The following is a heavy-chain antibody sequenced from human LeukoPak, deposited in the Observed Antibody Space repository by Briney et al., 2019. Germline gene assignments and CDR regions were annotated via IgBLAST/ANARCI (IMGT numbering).Heavy chain of an antibody. V-gene: IGHV3-15*01. J-gene: IGHJ3*02. CDR3: TTSGGLSYAFDI. D-gene: IGHD3-16*01. CDR2: IKSKTDGGTT. CDR1: GFTFSNAW. Sequence: GGSLRLSCAASGFTFSNAWMSWVRQAPGKGLEWVGRIKSKTDGGTTDYAAPVKGRFTISRDASKNTLYLQMNSLKTEDTAVYYCTTSGGLSYAFDIWGRGTMATVSS.